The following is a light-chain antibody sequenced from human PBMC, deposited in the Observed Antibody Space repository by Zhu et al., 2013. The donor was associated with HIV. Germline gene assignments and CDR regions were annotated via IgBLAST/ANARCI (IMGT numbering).Light chain of an antibody. V-gene: IGLV2-14*02. CDR1: SRDVGSYKL. J-gene: IGLJ3*02. CDR2: EVD. CDR3: ASWDDGLGAWV. Sequence: QSALTQPASVSGSPGQSITISCTGTSRDVGSYKLVSWYQQLPGKVPKLMIFEVDKRPSGVSIRFSGSKSGNTASLAISGLHSEDDGDYYCASWDDGLGAWVFGGGTKLTVL.